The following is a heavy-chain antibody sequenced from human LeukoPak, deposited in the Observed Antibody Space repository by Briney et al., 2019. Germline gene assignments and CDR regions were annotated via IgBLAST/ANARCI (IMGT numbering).Heavy chain of an antibody. V-gene: IGHV3-21*05. D-gene: IGHD5-24*01. CDR1: GFTFSSSA. Sequence: PGGSLRLSCAASGFTFSSSAMNWVRQAPEKGLEWVSYISSSSSYTNYADSVKGRFTISRDNAKNSLYLQMNSLRAEDTAVYYCASCRDGYNLNYWGLGTLVTVSS. CDR3: ASCRDGYNLNY. CDR2: ISSSSSYT. J-gene: IGHJ4*02.